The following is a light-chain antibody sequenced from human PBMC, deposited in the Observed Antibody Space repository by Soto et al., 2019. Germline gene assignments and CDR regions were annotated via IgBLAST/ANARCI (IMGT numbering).Light chain of an antibody. V-gene: IGKV3-15*01. Sequence: EIVMTQSPATLSVSPGERATLSCRASQSVSNNLAWYQQKPGQAPRLLIYGASTRATGIPARFSGSGSGTEFTLTISSLQSEDFAVYYCQQYNNLASGPFGPGTKVDIK. J-gene: IGKJ3*01. CDR3: QQYNNLASGP. CDR2: GAS. CDR1: QSVSNN.